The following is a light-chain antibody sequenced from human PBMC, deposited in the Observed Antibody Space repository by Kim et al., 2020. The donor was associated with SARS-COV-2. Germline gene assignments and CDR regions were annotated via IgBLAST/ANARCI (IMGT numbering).Light chain of an antibody. CDR1: QLGDKY. V-gene: IGLV3-1*01. Sequence: PSQTASITCSGDQLGDKYASWYQQKPGQSPVLVIYQDNKRPSGIPERFSGSNSGNTATLTISGTQGMDEADYYCQAWDSSTVIFGGGTQLTVL. CDR2: QDN. CDR3: QAWDSSTVI. J-gene: IGLJ2*01.